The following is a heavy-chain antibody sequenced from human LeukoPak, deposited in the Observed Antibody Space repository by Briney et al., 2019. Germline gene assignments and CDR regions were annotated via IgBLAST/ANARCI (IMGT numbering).Heavy chain of an antibody. V-gene: IGHV3-74*01. CDR1: GFTFSNYW. CDR3: AKADPTNPFDP. Sequence: GGSLRLSCAASGFTFSNYWMHWVRQAPGKGLVWVSRINSDGINTSYADSVKGRFTISRDNSKNTLYLQMNSLRAEDTAVYYCAKADPTNPFDPWGQGTLVTVSS. D-gene: IGHD2-8*01. J-gene: IGHJ5*02. CDR2: INSDGINT.